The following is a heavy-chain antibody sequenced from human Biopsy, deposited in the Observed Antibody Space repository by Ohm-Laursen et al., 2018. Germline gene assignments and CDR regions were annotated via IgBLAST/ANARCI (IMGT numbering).Heavy chain of an antibody. CDR2: IFYSGIT. Sequence: SDTLSLTCTVSGGSISSSTYWWGWIRQPPGKGLESIGSIFYSGITYYNPSLQSRVTMSVDTSKNQFSLNLTSVTAADTAVYYCARHPTGFWFDPWGQGTLVIVSS. V-gene: IGHV4-39*01. J-gene: IGHJ5*02. CDR1: GGSISSSTYW. CDR3: ARHPTGFWFDP.